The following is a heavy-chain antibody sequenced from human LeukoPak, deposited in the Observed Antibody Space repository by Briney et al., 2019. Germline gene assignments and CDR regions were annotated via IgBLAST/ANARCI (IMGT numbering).Heavy chain of an antibody. J-gene: IGHJ4*02. D-gene: IGHD3-10*01. Sequence: GGSLRLSCAASGFTFSTYGMSWVRQAPGKGLEWVSAISGSGGSTNYADSLKGRITISRDNAKNSLYLQMNSLRAEDTAVYYCARGSFYYGSGTYYSYNKFDYWGQGTLVTVSS. CDR2: ISGSGGST. CDR3: ARGSFYYGSGTYYSYNKFDY. CDR1: GFTFSTYG. V-gene: IGHV3-21*01.